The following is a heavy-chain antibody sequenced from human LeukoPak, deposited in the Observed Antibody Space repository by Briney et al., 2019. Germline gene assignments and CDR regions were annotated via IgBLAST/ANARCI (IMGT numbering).Heavy chain of an antibody. CDR1: GYSFTSYW. D-gene: IGHD6-13*01. V-gene: IGHV5-51*01. J-gene: IGHJ4*02. CDR2: IYPGDSDT. Sequence: GESLKIPCKGSGYSFTSYWIGWVRRMPGKGLEWMGIIYPGDSDTRYSPSFQGQVTISTDKSISTAYLQWSSLKAADTAMYYCARGTEYSSSWYDYWGQGTLVTVSS. CDR3: ARGTEYSSSWYDY.